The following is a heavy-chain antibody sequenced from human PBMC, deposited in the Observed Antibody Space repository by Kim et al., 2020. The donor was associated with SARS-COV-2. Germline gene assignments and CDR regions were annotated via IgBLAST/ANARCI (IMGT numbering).Heavy chain of an antibody. CDR1: GFTLNNYA. V-gene: IGHV3-23*01. Sequence: GSLRLSCVGSGFTLNNYAMIWVRQAPGQGLEWVSGISGSAGRTFYPDSMKGRFTISRDISKTTLYLQINSLRGEDTAVYYCAKALPRQEVYNWYFDVWGRGTLVTVSS. CDR3: AKALPRQEVYNWYFDV. CDR2: ISGSAGRT. D-gene: IGHD4-4*01. J-gene: IGHJ2*01.